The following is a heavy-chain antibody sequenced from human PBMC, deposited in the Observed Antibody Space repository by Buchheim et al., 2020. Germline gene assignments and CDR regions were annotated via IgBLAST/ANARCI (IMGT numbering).Heavy chain of an antibody. Sequence: EVQLVESGGGLVQPGGSLRLSCAVSGVTFSRYWMSWVRQAPGKGLEWVANIKQDGSEKYYVDSVKGRFTISRDNAKNSLYLQMNSLRAEDTAVYYCARDWAVTTFYYYYGMDVWGQGTT. J-gene: IGHJ6*02. CDR2: IKQDGSEK. CDR1: GVTFSRYW. CDR3: ARDWAVTTFYYYYGMDV. D-gene: IGHD4-17*01. V-gene: IGHV3-7*01.